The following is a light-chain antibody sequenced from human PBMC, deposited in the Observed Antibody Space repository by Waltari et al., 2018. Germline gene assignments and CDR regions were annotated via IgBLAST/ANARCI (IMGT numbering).Light chain of an antibody. CDR2: HAS. CDR1: QSVGRF. Sequence: EIVLTQSPSTLSLSPGERATLSCRASQSVGRFLPWYQQKPGQAPRLLIYHASIRATGIPDRFSGSGSGTDFSLTISGLEPEDFAVYYCQKYVNLPATFGQGTKVEIK. J-gene: IGKJ1*01. V-gene: IGKV3-20*01. CDR3: QKYVNLPAT.